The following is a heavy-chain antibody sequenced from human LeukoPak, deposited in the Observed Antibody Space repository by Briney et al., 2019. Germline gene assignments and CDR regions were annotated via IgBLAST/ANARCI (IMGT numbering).Heavy chain of an antibody. V-gene: IGHV3-43D*04. D-gene: IGHD3-22*01. CDR1: GFTFADYA. Sequence: GGSLRLSCAASGFTFADYAMHWVRQAPGKGLEWVSLITWDGGSTYYADSVKGRFTISRDNSKNSLYLQMNSLRAEDTAVYFCARCPLYVASPYYDSSGPAVFDYWGQGTLVTVSS. J-gene: IGHJ4*02. CDR3: ARCPLYVASPYYDSSGPAVFDY. CDR2: ITWDGGST.